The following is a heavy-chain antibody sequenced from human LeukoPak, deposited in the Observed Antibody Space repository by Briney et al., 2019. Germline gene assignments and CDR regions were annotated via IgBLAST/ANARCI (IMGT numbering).Heavy chain of an antibody. CDR3: ARHRDGYHFDY. D-gene: IGHD5-24*01. V-gene: IGHV4-34*01. Sequence: PSETLSLTCAAYGGSFSAYYWSWIRQPPGKGLEWIGEINHSGSTNYNPSLKSRVIMSVDTSKNQFSLNLSFVTAADTAVYYCARHRDGYHFDYWGQGTLVTVSS. CDR2: INHSGST. CDR1: GGSFSAYY. J-gene: IGHJ4*02.